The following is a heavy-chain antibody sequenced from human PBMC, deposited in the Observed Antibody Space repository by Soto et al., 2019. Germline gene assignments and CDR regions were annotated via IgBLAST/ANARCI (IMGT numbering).Heavy chain of an antibody. V-gene: IGHV2-26*01. CDR3: ARGVMRELYGMDV. CDR2: IFSNDEK. D-gene: IGHD1-26*01. J-gene: IGHJ6*02. Sequence: SGPTLVNPTETLTLTCTVSGFSLSNARMGVSWIRQPPGKALEWLAHIFSNDEKSYSTSLKSRPTISKDTSKSQVVLTMTNMDPVDTATYYCARGVMRELYGMDVWGQGTTVTVSS. CDR1: GFSLSNARMG.